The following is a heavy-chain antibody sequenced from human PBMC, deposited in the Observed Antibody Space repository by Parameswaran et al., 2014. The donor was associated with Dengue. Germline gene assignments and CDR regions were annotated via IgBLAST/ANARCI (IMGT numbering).Heavy chain of an antibody. J-gene: IGHJ6*02. CDR2: INPSGGST. Sequence: WVRQAPGQGLEWMGIINPSGGSTTYAQKFQGRVTITADESTSTAYMELSSLRSEDTAVYYCARLSITIFGVVIMGYYGMDVWGQGTTVTVSS. V-gene: IGHV1-46*01. D-gene: IGHD3-3*01. CDR3: ARLSITIFGVVIMGYYGMDV.